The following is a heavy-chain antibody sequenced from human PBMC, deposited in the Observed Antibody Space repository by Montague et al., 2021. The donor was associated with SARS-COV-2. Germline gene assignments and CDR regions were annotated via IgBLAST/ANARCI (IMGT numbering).Heavy chain of an antibody. Sequence: SETLSLTCTVSGGSISSYYWCWIRQPPGKGLELIWYIYYSGSTNYNPSLKSRVTISVDTSKNQFSLKLSSVTAADTAVYYCARQRRYQLPITIFGVVMADAFDIWGQGTMVTVSS. J-gene: IGHJ3*02. V-gene: IGHV4-59*08. D-gene: IGHD3-3*01. CDR1: GGSISSYY. CDR2: IYYSGST. CDR3: ARQRRYQLPITIFGVVMADAFDI.